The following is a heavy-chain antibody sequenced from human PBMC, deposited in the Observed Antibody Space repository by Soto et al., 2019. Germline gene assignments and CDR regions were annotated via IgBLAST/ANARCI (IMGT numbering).Heavy chain of an antibody. CDR2: ISSSSTI. V-gene: IGHV3-48*02. D-gene: IGHD6-19*01. CDR3: ARDGIAVAGDAFDI. J-gene: IGHJ3*02. Sequence: GGSLKLSCAASGFTFSSYSMNWVRQAPGKGLEWVSYISSSSTIYYADSVKGRFTISRDNAKNSLYLQMNSLRDEDTAVYYCARDGIAVAGDAFDIWGQGTMVTVSS. CDR1: GFTFSSYS.